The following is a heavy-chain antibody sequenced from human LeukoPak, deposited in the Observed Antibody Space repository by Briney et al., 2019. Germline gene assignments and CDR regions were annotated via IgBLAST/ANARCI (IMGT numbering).Heavy chain of an antibody. Sequence: PSETLSLTCTVSGGSISSYYWSWIRQPPGKGLEWIGYIYYSGSTNYNPSLKSRVTISVDTSKNQFSLKLSSVTAADTAVYYCARVPKKYYFDYWGQGTLVTVSS. CDR1: GGSISSYY. J-gene: IGHJ4*02. V-gene: IGHV4-59*01. CDR2: IYYSGST. D-gene: IGHD2-2*01. CDR3: ARVPKKYYFDY.